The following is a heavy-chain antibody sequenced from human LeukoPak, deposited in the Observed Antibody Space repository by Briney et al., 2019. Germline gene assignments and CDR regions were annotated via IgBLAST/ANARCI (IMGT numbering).Heavy chain of an antibody. CDR1: GFTFSTYA. Sequence: GGSLRLSCAASGFTFSTYAMSWVRQAPGKGLEWVSGINWNGGSTVYADSVKGRFTISRDNSKNTLYLQMNSLRAEDTAVYYCARDSGYDYGYYYYYMDVWGKGTTVTVSS. CDR2: INWNGGST. D-gene: IGHD5-12*01. J-gene: IGHJ6*03. CDR3: ARDSGYDYGYYYYYMDV. V-gene: IGHV3-20*04.